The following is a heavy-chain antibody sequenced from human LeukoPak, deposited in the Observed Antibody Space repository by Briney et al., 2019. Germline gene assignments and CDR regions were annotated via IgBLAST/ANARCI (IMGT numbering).Heavy chain of an antibody. CDR1: GLTFSDYY. J-gene: IGHJ5*02. D-gene: IGHD3-10*01. CDR3: ARVDYYGSGILDP. CDR2: ISSSGSTI. Sequence: GGSLRLSCAASGLTFSDYYVSWIRQAPGKGLEWVSYISSSGSTIYYADSVKGRFTISRDNAKNSLYLQMNSLRAEDTAVYYCARVDYYGSGILDPWGQGTLVTVSS. V-gene: IGHV3-11*01.